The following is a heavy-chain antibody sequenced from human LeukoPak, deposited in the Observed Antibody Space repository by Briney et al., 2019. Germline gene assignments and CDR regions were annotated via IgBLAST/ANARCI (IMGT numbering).Heavy chain of an antibody. V-gene: IGHV4-59*01. J-gene: IGHJ5*02. D-gene: IGHD6-13*01. Sequence: SETLSLTCTVSGGSISSYYWSWIRQPPGKGLEWIGYIYYSGSTNYNPSLKSRVTISVDTSKNQFSLKLSSVIAADTAVYYCARDLIAAAGDNWFDPWGQGTLVTVSS. CDR1: GGSISSYY. CDR2: IYYSGST. CDR3: ARDLIAAAGDNWFDP.